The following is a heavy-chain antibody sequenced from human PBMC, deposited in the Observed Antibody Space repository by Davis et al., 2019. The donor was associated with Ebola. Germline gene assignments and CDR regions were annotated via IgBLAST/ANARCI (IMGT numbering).Heavy chain of an antibody. D-gene: IGHD5/OR15-5a*01. CDR2: IYSGGST. CDR1: GFTVSSNY. Sequence: GESLKISCAASGFTVSSNYMSWVRQAPGKGLEWVSVIYSGGSTYYADSVKGRFTISRDNSKNTLYLQMNSLGAEDTAVYYCARDLRAIGMDVWGQGTTVTVSS. CDR3: ARDLRAIGMDV. V-gene: IGHV3-66*01. J-gene: IGHJ6*02.